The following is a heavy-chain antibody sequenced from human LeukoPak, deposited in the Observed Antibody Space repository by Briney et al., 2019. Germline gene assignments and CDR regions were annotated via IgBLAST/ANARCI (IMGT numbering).Heavy chain of an antibody. Sequence: GGSLRLSCAASGFTFSSYSMNWVRQAPGKGLEWVANIKQDGSEKYYVDSVKGRFTISRDNAKNSLYLQMNSLRAEDTAVYYCARWVSVFDYWGQGTLVTVSS. CDR3: ARWVSVFDY. CDR2: IKQDGSEK. J-gene: IGHJ4*02. D-gene: IGHD6-13*01. V-gene: IGHV3-7*01. CDR1: GFTFSSYS.